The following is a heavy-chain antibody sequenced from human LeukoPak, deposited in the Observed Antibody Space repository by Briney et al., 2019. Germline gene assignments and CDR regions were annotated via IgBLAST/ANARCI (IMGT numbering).Heavy chain of an antibody. J-gene: IGHJ4*02. CDR2: INSDGSST. V-gene: IGHV3-74*01. Sequence: GGSLRLSCAASGFTFSSCWMHWVRQAPGKGLVWVSRINSDGSSTSYADSVKGRFTISRDNAKNTLYLQMNSLRAEDTAVYYCAKDVDTAMATGGYWGQGTLVTVSS. D-gene: IGHD5-18*01. CDR1: GFTFSSCW. CDR3: AKDVDTAMATGGY.